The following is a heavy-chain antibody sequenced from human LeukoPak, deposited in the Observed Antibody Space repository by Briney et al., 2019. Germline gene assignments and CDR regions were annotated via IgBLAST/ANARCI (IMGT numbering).Heavy chain of an antibody. J-gene: IGHJ4*02. CDR2: IIPIFGTA. D-gene: IGHD3-10*01. Sequence: SVKVSCKASGGTFSSYAISWVRQAPGQGLEWMGGIIPIFGTANYAQKFQGRVTITADESTSTAYMELSSLRSEDTAVYYCARAPEVYYGSGSYYPIWGQGTLVTVSS. V-gene: IGHV1-69*13. CDR1: GGTFSSYA. CDR3: ARAPEVYYGSGSYYPI.